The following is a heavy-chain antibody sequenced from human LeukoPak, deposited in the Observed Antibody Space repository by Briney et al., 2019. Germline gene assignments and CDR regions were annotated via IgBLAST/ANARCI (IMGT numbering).Heavy chain of an antibody. J-gene: IGHJ3*02. CDR1: GYTLTELS. D-gene: IGHD3-10*01. CDR3: ATELVVRGAPSGLTAFDI. V-gene: IGHV1-24*01. Sequence: ASVKVSCKVSGYTLTELSMHWVRQAPGKGLEWMGGFDPEVGETIYAQKFQGRVTMTEDTSTDTAYMGLSSLRSEDTAVYYCATELVVRGAPSGLTAFDIWGQGTMVTVSS. CDR2: FDPEVGET.